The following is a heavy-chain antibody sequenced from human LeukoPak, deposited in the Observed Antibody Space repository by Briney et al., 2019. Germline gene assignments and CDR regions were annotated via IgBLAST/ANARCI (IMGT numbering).Heavy chain of an antibody. CDR2: IRYDGSNK. V-gene: IGHV3-30*02. J-gene: IGHJ4*02. CDR1: GFTFSTYG. D-gene: IGHD2-15*01. CDR3: AKSCSGGSCFPDS. Sequence: GGSLRLSCAASGFTFSTYGMYWVRQTPGKGLEWVAFIRYDGSNKVYVDSVKGRFTISRENSKHTLYLQMDSLRAEDTAVYYCAKSCSGGSCFPDSWGQGALVTVSS.